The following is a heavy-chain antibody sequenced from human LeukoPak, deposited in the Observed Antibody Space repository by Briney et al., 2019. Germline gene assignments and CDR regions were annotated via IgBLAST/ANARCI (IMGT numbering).Heavy chain of an antibody. Sequence: GGSLRLSCAASGFTFSSYAMTWVRQTPGKGLEWVSAISGSGGSTYYADSVKGRFTISRDNSKNTLSLQMNSLRAEDTAVYYCAKDALSDRSGYHLDAFDIWGQGTMVTVSS. CDR2: ISGSGGST. CDR1: GFTFSSYA. D-gene: IGHD3-22*01. CDR3: AKDALSDRSGYHLDAFDI. V-gene: IGHV3-23*01. J-gene: IGHJ3*02.